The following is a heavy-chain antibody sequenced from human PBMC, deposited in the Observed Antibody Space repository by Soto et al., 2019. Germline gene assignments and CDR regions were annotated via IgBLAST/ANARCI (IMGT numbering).Heavy chain of an antibody. V-gene: IGHV3-33*06. D-gene: IGHD3-22*01. J-gene: IGHJ4*02. Sequence: QVQLVESGGGVVQPGTSLRLSCAASGFAFSYHGIHWVRQAPGKGLEWVAVTWSGGRGEYYADSVRGRFTISRDNSKTNVYPQINSLRVEDTAVYYCAKDADTSTHYSLLDFRGQGTLVTVSS. CDR2: TWSGGRGE. CDR1: GFAFSYHG. CDR3: AKDADTSTHYSLLDF.